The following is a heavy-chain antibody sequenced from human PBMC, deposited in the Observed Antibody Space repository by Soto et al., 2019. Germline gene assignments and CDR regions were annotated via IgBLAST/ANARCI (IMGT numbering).Heavy chain of an antibody. CDR1: VWSFSGYY. Sequence: SETLSLTCAVYVWSFSGYYWSWIRQPPGKGLEWIGEINHSGSTNYNPSLKSRVTISVDTSKNQFSLKLSSVTAADTAVYYCARGRRSLLSVVVPAARRLDYWGQGTLVNVS. J-gene: IGHJ4*02. CDR2: INHSGST. D-gene: IGHD2-2*01. V-gene: IGHV4-34*01. CDR3: ARGRRSLLSVVVPAARRLDY.